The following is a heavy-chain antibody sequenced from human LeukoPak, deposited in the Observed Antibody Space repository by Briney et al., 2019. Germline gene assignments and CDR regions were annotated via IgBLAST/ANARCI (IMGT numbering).Heavy chain of an antibody. D-gene: IGHD1-1*01. V-gene: IGHV3-30*18. CDR1: GFTFSSYG. CDR3: AKDGRFPNWFDP. CDR2: ISYDGSNK. Sequence: GGSLRLSCAASGFTFSSYGMHWVRQAPGKGLEWVAVISYDGSNKYYADSVKGQFTISRDNSKNTLYLQMNSLRAEDTAVYYCAKDGRFPNWFDPWGQGTLVTVSS. J-gene: IGHJ5*02.